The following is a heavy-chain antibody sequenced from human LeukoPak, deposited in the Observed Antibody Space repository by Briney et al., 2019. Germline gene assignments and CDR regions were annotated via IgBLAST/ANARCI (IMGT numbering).Heavy chain of an antibody. D-gene: IGHD5-12*01. Sequence: KSSETLSLTCAVYGGSFSGYYWSWIRQPPGKGLEWIGEINHSGSTNYNPSLKSRVTISVDTSKNQFSLKLSSVTAADTAVYYCAVIHGYGTPWGQGTLVTVSS. J-gene: IGHJ5*02. CDR2: INHSGST. CDR3: AVIHGYGTP. CDR1: GGSFSGYY. V-gene: IGHV4-34*01.